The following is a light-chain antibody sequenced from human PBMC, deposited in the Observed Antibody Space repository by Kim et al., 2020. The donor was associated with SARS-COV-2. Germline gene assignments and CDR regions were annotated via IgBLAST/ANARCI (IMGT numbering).Light chain of an antibody. CDR2: YAS. J-gene: IGKJ2*01. CDR3: QHYISYPYT. V-gene: IGKV1-5*01. Sequence: DIQMTQSPSTLSASVGDRVTITCRASQTISSWLAWYQQKPGKAPKLLIYYASTLESGVPSRFSGSGSGTEFTLTISSLQPDDFATYYCQHYISYPYTFGQATKLDI. CDR1: QTISSW.